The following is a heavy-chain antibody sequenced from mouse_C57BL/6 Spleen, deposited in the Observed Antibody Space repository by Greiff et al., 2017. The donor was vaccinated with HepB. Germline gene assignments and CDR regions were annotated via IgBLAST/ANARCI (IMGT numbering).Heavy chain of an antibody. CDR2: IYPGDGDT. D-gene: IGHD1-1*01. CDR1: GYAFSSYW. CDR3: ARSGDYGSSYVRGDY. J-gene: IGHJ2*01. Sequence: QDQLQQSGAELVKPGASVKISCKASGYAFSSYWMNWVKQRPGKGLEWIGQIYPGDGDTNYNGKFKGKATLTADKSSSTAYMQLSSLTSEDSAVYFCARSGDYGSSYVRGDYWGQGTTLTVSS. V-gene: IGHV1-80*01.